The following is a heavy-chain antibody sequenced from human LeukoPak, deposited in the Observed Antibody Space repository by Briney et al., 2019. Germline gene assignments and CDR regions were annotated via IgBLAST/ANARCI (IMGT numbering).Heavy chain of an antibody. D-gene: IGHD6-19*01. CDR2: INHSGST. CDR3: AGAVAGTGYFDY. V-gene: IGHV4-34*01. J-gene: IGHJ4*02. Sequence: SETLSLTCAVYGGSFSGYYWSWIRQPPGKGLEWIGEINHSGSTNYNPSLKSRVTISVDTSKNQFSLKLSSVTAADTAVYYCAGAVAGTGYFDYWGQGTLVTVSS. CDR1: GGSFSGYY.